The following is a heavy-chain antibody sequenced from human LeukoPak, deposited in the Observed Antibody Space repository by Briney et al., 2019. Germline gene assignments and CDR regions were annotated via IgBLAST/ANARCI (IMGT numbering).Heavy chain of an antibody. CDR3: ATKVGSRVATPDY. V-gene: IGHV3-30*03. CDR1: GFTFSSYG. CDR2: ISYDGSNK. Sequence: GGSLRLSCAASGFTFSSYGMHWVRQAPGKGLEWVAVISYDGSNKYYADSVKGRFTISRDNSKNTLYLQMNSLRAEDTAVYYCATKVGSRVATPDYWGQGTLVTVSS. J-gene: IGHJ4*02. D-gene: IGHD5-12*01.